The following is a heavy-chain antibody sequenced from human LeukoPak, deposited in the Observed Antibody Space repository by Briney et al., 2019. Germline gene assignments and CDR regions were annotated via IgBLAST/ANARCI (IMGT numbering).Heavy chain of an antibody. CDR1: GYSISSSYF. D-gene: IGHD2-15*01. CDR3: ASDRIEVDAFDI. J-gene: IGHJ3*02. V-gene: IGHV4-61*02. CDR2: IYTSGST. Sequence: SETLSLTCTVSGYSISSSYFWSWIRQPAGKGLEWIGRIYTSGSTNYNPSLKSRVTISVDTSKNQFSLKLSSVTAADTAVYYCASDRIEVDAFDIWGQGTMVTVSS.